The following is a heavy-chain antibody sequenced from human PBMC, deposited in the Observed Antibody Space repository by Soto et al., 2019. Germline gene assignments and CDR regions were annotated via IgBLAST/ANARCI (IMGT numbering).Heavy chain of an antibody. V-gene: IGHV4-34*01. CDR1: GGSFSGYY. CDR3: ARSYDSSGYYSEEYFQH. CDR2: ISHSGST. Sequence: SETLSLTCAVYGGSFSGYYWSWIRQPPGKGLEWIGEISHSGSTNYNPSLKSRVTISVDTSKNQFSLKLSSVTAADTAVYYCARSYDSSGYYSEEYFQHWGQGTLVTVSS. D-gene: IGHD3-22*01. J-gene: IGHJ1*01.